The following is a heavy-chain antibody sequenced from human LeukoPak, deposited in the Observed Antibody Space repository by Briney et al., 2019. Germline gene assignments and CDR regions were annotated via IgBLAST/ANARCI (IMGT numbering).Heavy chain of an antibody. Sequence: ASVKVSCKASGYTFTGYYMHWVRQAPGQGLEWMGWINPNSGGTNYAQKFQGRVTMTRNTSISTAYMELSSLRSEDTAVYYCATGGVSTMVRGVIDYWGQGTLVTVSS. CDR1: GYTFTGYY. V-gene: IGHV1-2*02. CDR3: ATGGVSTMVRGVIDY. D-gene: IGHD3-10*01. CDR2: INPNSGGT. J-gene: IGHJ4*02.